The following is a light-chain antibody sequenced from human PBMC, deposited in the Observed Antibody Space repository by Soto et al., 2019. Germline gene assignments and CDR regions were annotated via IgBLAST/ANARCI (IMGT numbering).Light chain of an antibody. Sequence: QSALTQPASVSGSPGQSITISCTGTSSDVGGYNYVSWYQQHPGKAPKFMIYDVSNRPSGVSNRFSGSKSGNTASLTISGLQAEDEVFYYCSSYTTSNTRQIVFGTGTKVPVL. V-gene: IGLV2-14*01. CDR1: SSDVGGYNY. CDR2: DVS. J-gene: IGLJ1*01. CDR3: SSYTTSNTRQIV.